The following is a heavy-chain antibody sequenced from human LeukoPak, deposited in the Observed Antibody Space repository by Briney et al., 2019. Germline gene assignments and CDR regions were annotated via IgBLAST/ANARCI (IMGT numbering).Heavy chain of an antibody. CDR1: GGSISSHY. CDR3: ARQPRITMVRGPSPPPHDAFDI. D-gene: IGHD3-10*01. J-gene: IGHJ3*02. V-gene: IGHV4-59*11. Sequence: PSETLSLTCTVSGGSISSHYWSWIRQPPGKGLEWIGYIYYSGSTNYNPSLKSRVTISVDTSKNQFSLKLSSVTAADTAVYYCARQPRITMVRGPSPPPHDAFDIWGQGTMVTVSS. CDR2: IYYSGST.